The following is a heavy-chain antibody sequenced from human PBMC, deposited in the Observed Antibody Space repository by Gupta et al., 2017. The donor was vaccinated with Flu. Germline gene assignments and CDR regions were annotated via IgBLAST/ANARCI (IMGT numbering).Heavy chain of an antibody. V-gene: IGHV3-21*01. CDR1: GFTFSSYS. CDR2: MSSSSSYI. D-gene: IGHD5-18*01. Sequence: DVQLVESGGGLVKPGWSLRLPFPASGFTFSSYSMNWVRQAPGKGLEWVASMSSSSSYIYYADSVKGRFTISRDNAKNSLYLQMNSLRAEETAVYYCARDRRQLWAYYFDYGGKGTLVTVSS. CDR3: ARDRRQLWAYYFDY. J-gene: IGHJ4*02.